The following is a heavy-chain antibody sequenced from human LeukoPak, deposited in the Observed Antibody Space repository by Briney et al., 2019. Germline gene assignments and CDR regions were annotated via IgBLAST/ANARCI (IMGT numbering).Heavy chain of an antibody. CDR1: GFIFSNYE. D-gene: IGHD2-21*01. J-gene: IGHJ4*02. CDR2: ISSSGLSI. Sequence: GGSLRLSCAASGFIFSNYEMNWVRQAPGKGLEWVSFISSSGLSIYYADSVKGRFTISRDNAKNSLYLQMNSLRAEDTSVYYCAKESRSLPYYYFDYWGQGTLVIVSS. V-gene: IGHV3-48*03. CDR3: AKESRSLPYYYFDY.